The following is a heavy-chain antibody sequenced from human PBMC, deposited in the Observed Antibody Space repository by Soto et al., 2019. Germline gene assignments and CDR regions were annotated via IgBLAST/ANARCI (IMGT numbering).Heavy chain of an antibody. J-gene: IGHJ5*02. CDR3: ARDAGTMVRGVPLDP. Sequence: GASVKVSCKASGYTFTSYGISWVRQAPGQGLEWMGGIIPIIGTANYAQKFQGRVTITGDESTSTAYMELSSLRSEDTAVYYCARDAGTMVRGVPLDPWGQGTLVTVSS. CDR1: GYTFTSYG. V-gene: IGHV1-69*13. D-gene: IGHD3-10*01. CDR2: IIPIIGTA.